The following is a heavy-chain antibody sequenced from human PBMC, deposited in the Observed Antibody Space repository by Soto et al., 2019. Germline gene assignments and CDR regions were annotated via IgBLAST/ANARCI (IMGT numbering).Heavy chain of an antibody. V-gene: IGHV3-7*01. CDR2: IKQDGNDI. CDR1: GFPFSTYW. J-gene: IGHJ6*03. Sequence: EVQLVESGGGLVQPGGSLRLSCEASGFPFSTYWMSWVRQAPGKGLEWVATIKQDGNDIYYVDSVRGRFTISRDNAESSLYLQMSSLRAEDTAAYYCVRGCGRSKCPYYLDVWGKATTVIVSS. CDR3: VRGCGRSKCPYYLDV. D-gene: IGHD2-15*01.